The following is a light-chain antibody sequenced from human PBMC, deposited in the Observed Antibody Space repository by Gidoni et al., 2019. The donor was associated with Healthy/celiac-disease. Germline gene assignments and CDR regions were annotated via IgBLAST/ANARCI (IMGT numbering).Light chain of an antibody. J-gene: IGKJ5*01. Sequence: EIVLTQRPATLSLTPGERATPSCRASQSVSSYLAWYQQKPGQPPRLLIYDASNSATGIPARFSGGGSGTDFTLTISSLEPEDFAVYYCQQRSNWPMITFGQGTRLEIK. V-gene: IGKV3-11*01. CDR2: DAS. CDR3: QQRSNWPMIT. CDR1: QSVSSY.